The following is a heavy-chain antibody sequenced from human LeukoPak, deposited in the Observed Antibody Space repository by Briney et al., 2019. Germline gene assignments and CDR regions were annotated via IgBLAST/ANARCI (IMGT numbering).Heavy chain of an antibody. CDR3: AREASGYYRDF. CDR2: IWYDGSKK. CDR1: GFTFSSYG. V-gene: IGHV3-33*08. Sequence: GGSLRLSCAASGFTFSSYGMHWVRQAPGKGLEWVAVIWYDGSKKEYADSVKGRFTISRDDYKNTLYLQMNSLGVGDTAVYYCAREASGYYRDFWGQGSLVTVSS. D-gene: IGHD3-3*01. J-gene: IGHJ4*02.